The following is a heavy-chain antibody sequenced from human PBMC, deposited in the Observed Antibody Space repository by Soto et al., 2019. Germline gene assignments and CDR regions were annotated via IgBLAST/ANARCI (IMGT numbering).Heavy chain of an antibody. CDR3: AKGRGGSGSLTPRVDF. D-gene: IGHD3-10*01. V-gene: IGHV3-23*01. CDR2: ISGGGDTT. CDR1: GFTFNNYA. Sequence: EVQLLESGGGLVQPGGSPRLSCAASGFTFNNYAMTWVRQAPGKGLEWVSAISGGGDTTSYADSVKGRFTVSRDGSKNTLYRQMSSLRAEDTALYYCAKGRGGSGSLTPRVDFWGQGTLVTVSS. J-gene: IGHJ4*02.